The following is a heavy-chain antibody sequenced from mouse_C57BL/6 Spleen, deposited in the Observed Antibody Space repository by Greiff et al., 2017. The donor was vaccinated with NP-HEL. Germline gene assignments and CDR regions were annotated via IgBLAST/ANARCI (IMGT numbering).Heavy chain of an antibody. J-gene: IGHJ1*03. CDR3: ARQRGNYEYFDV. CDR2: IYPGSGNT. V-gene: IGHV1-76*01. Sequence: VQLQQSGAELVRPGASVKLSCKASGYTFTDYYINWVKQRPGQGLEWIARIYPGSGNTYYNEKFKGKATLTAEKSSSTAYMQLSSLTSEDSAVYFCARQRGNYEYFDVWGTGTTVTVSS. CDR1: GYTFTDYY. D-gene: IGHD2-1*01.